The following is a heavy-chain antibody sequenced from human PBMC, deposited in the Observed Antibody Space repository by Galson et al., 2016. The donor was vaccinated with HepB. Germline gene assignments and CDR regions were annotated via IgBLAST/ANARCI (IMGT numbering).Heavy chain of an antibody. J-gene: IGHJ4*01. D-gene: IGHD4-23*01. V-gene: IGHV5-51*01. CDR1: GYSFDDYW. CDR3: AVPYGDGNNLQYFDS. CDR2: IYPNDYDT. Sequence: QSGAEVKKPGESLKISCKGSGYSFDDYWIGWVRQMPGKGLEWMGIIYPNDYDTRYSRSFQGQVTISADRSISTAYLQWSSLKASDTAMYYCAVPYGDGNNLQYFDSWGHGTLVTVSS.